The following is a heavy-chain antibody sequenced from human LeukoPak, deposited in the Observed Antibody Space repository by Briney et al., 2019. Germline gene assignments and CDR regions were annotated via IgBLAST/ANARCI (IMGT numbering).Heavy chain of an antibody. J-gene: IGHJ4*02. D-gene: IGHD5-18*01. CDR2: INPNSGGT. Sequence: VASVKVSCKASGYTFTGYYMHWVRQAPGQGLEWMGWINPNSGGTNYAQKFQGRVTMTRDTSISTAYMELSRLRSDDTAVYYCARVVDWGYSHGPPDYWGQGTLVTVSS. CDR1: GYTFTGYY. CDR3: ARVVDWGYSHGPPDY. V-gene: IGHV1-2*02.